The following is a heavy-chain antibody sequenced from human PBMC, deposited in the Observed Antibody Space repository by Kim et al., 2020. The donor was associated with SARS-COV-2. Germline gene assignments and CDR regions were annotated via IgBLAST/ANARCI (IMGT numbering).Heavy chain of an antibody. CDR3: ARGRGNIVVVPAAGRARKNYYYGMDV. CDR1: GGSFSGYY. Sequence: SETLSLTCAVYGGSFSGYYWSWIRQPPGKGLEWIGEINHSGSTNYNPSLKSRVTISVDTSKNQFSLKLSSVTAADTAVYYCARGRGNIVVVPAAGRARKNYYYGMDVWGQGTTVTVSS. D-gene: IGHD2-2*01. J-gene: IGHJ6*02. V-gene: IGHV4-34*01. CDR2: INHSGST.